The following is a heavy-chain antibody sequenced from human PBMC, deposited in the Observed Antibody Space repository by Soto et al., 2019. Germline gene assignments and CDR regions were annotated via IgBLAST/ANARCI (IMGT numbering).Heavy chain of an antibody. CDR3: ARAPARSSTEEEWELHGNWFDP. J-gene: IGHJ5*02. D-gene: IGHD1-26*01. Sequence: QVQLQESGPGLVKPSQTLSLTCTVSGGSISSGGYYWSWIRQHPGKGLEWIGYIYYSGSTYYNPSLKSRVTISVDTSKNQFSLKLSSVTAADTAVYYCARAPARSSTEEEWELHGNWFDPWGQGTLVTVSS. V-gene: IGHV4-31*03. CDR1: GGSISSGGYY. CDR2: IYYSGST.